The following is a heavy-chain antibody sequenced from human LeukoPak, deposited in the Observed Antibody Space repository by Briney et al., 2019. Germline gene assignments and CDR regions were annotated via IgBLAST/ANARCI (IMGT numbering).Heavy chain of an antibody. J-gene: IGHJ4*02. V-gene: IGHV1-69*06. D-gene: IGHD4-17*01. Sequence: ASVKVSCKASGYTFTGYYMHWVRQAPGQGLEWMGGIIPIFGTANYAQKFQGRVTITADKSTSTAYMELSSLRSEDTAVYYCATTTVTTVSFDYWGQGTLVTVSS. CDR2: IIPIFGTA. CDR1: GYTFTGYY. CDR3: ATTTVTTVSFDY.